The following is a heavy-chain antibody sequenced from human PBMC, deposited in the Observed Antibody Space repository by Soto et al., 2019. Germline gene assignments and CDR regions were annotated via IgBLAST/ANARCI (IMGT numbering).Heavy chain of an antibody. CDR3: ALRSMAVVPEY. Sequence: QVQLQESGPGLVKPSETLSLTCAVSGDSISSYYCMWIRQPPGKGLGSIGYLYYGRSANYNPSLRSRVTLSVDTSTNQCSLTLSSMTAADTAVYYCALRSMAVVPEYWGQGTLVTVSS. D-gene: IGHD3-22*01. CDR2: LYYGRSA. CDR1: GDSISSYY. J-gene: IGHJ4*02. V-gene: IGHV4-59*01.